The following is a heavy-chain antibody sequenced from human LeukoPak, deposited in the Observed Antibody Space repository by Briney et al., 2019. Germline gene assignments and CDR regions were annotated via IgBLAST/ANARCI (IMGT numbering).Heavy chain of an antibody. CDR3: ARGPGGGYDWLGY. CDR2: SNPTSGGT. J-gene: IGHJ4*02. Sequence: ASVKVSCKASGYIFTGYYLHWVRQAPGQGLEWMGWSNPTSGGTNYAQNFQGRVTMTRDTSISTAYMELSRLTSDDTAVYYCARGPGGGYDWLGYWGQGTLVTVSP. V-gene: IGHV1-2*02. D-gene: IGHD5-12*01. CDR1: GYIFTGYY.